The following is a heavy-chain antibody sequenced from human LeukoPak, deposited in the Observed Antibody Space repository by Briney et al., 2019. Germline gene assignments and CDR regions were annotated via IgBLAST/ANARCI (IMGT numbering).Heavy chain of an antibody. V-gene: IGHV4-39*07. CDR3: ASPRGSSSWYGHYYFDY. CDR1: GGSISSSSYY. D-gene: IGHD6-13*01. J-gene: IGHJ4*02. Sequence: SETLSLTCTVSGGSISSSSYYWGWIRQPPGKGLEWIGSIYYSGSTYYNPSLKSRVTISVDTSKNQFSLKLSSVTAADTAVYYCASPRGSSSWYGHYYFDYWGQGTLVTVSS. CDR2: IYYSGST.